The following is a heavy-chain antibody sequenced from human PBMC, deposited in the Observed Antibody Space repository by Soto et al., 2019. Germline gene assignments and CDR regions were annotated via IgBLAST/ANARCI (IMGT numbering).Heavy chain of an antibody. CDR1: GFTFSSYA. CDR2: ISYDGSNK. J-gene: IGHJ6*02. CDR3: ARERMSFSGSYYYYYYGMDV. Sequence: GGSLRLSCAASGFTFSSYAMHWVRQAPGKGLEWVAVISYDGSNKYYADSVKGRFTISRDNSKNTLYLQMNSLRAEDTAVYYCARERMSFSGSYYYYYYGMDVWGQGTTVTVSS. V-gene: IGHV3-30-3*01. D-gene: IGHD3-10*01.